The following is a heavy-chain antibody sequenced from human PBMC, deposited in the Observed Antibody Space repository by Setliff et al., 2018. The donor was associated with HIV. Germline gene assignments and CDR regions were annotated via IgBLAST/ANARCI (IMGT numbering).Heavy chain of an antibody. D-gene: IGHD6-25*01. Sequence: SETLSLTCSVSGGSISRHNWSWIRQPPGTGLEWVGYIYSTGSTNYNPSLKSRVTISVDTSKSQFSLKVNSVTAADTAVYYCARDQRLLGVQPPYWYFDLWGRGTQVTVSS. CDR3: ARDQRLLGVQPPYWYFDL. CDR2: IYSTGST. CDR1: GGSISRHN. V-gene: IGHV4-59*11. J-gene: IGHJ2*01.